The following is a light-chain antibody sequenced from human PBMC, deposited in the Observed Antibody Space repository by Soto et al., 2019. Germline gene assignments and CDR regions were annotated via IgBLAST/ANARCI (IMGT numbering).Light chain of an antibody. J-gene: IGLJ1*01. Sequence: QSVLTQPPSVSGAPGQRVAISCTGSSSNIGAEYDVHWYQQLPGTAPKRLIYGDNNRPSGVPDRFSGSKSGTSASLAITGLQPEDEADYYCQSYDSRLTTFVFGTGTKDTVL. CDR2: GDN. CDR1: SSNIGAEYD. CDR3: QSYDSRLTTFV. V-gene: IGLV1-40*01.